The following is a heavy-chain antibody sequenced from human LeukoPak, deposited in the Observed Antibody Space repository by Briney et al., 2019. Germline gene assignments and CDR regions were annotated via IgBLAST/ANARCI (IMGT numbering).Heavy chain of an antibody. Sequence: PSETLSLTCTVSGGSISSYYWSWIRLPPGKGLEWIGYISYSGSTNFNPSLKSRVTISVDTSENQFSLKLSSVTAADTAVYYCAREGTAGTNLNWFDPWGQGTLVTVSS. CDR1: GGSISSYY. V-gene: IGHV4-59*01. D-gene: IGHD1-1*01. CDR2: ISYSGST. J-gene: IGHJ5*02. CDR3: AREGTAGTNLNWFDP.